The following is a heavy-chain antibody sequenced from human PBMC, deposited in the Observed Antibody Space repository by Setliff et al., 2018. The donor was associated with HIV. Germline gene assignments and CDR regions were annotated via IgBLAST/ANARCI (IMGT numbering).Heavy chain of an antibody. J-gene: IGHJ4*02. Sequence: PGGSLRLSCAASGFTFSSYVMSWVRQAPGKGLEWVSGISGSGGSTYYADSVKGRFTISRANSKNTLYLQMNSLRAEDTAVYYCAKGRDGYTPPCAFDYWGQGTLVTVSS. D-gene: IGHD5-12*01. CDR1: GFTFSSYV. V-gene: IGHV3-23*01. CDR3: AKGRDGYTPPCAFDY. CDR2: ISGSGGST.